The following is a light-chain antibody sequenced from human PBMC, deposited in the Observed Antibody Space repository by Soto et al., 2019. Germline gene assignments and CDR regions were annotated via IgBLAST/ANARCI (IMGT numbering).Light chain of an antibody. V-gene: IGKV1-27*01. J-gene: IGKJ4*01. CDR3: QNYNSAPFI. CDR1: HDIGTS. Sequence: DFQMTQSPPSLSASIGDRVTVTCRASHDIGTSLAWYQQRPGKSPTLLMYGASTLQSGVPPRFSGSGSGTDFTLAINTLRPEDVATYYWQNYNSAPFIFGVGTKVEVK. CDR2: GAS.